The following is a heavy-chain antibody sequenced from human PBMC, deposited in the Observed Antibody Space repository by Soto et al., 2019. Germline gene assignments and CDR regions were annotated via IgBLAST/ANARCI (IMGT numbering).Heavy chain of an antibody. J-gene: IGHJ5*02. CDR1: GGSISSSSYY. CDR2: IYYSGST. CDR3: ARLVVGHFYDSSGYYLS. Sequence: SETLSLTCTVSGGSISSSSYYWGWIRQPPGKGLEWIGSIYYSGSTYYSPSLKSRVTISVDTSKNQFSLKLTSVTAADTAVYYCARLVVGHFYDSSGYYLSWGQGTLVTVSS. V-gene: IGHV4-39*01. D-gene: IGHD3-22*01.